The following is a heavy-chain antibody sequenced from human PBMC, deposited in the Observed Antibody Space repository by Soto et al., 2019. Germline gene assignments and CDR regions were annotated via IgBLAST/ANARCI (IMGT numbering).Heavy chain of an antibody. CDR1: GFTFSSYG. CDR3: AIGGAYCYGDCTRAH. CDR2: ISGSGVDT. D-gene: IGHD2-21*02. Sequence: EVQVVPSGGGSVQPGGSLRLSCEASGFTFSSYGMTWVRQAPGKGLEWVAGISGSGVDTKYADSVKGRFIIARDNSMNKMYLQMNNLRVEDTAVYFCAIGGAYCYGDCTRAHWGQGTLVTVSS. V-gene: IGHV3-23*04. J-gene: IGHJ4*02.